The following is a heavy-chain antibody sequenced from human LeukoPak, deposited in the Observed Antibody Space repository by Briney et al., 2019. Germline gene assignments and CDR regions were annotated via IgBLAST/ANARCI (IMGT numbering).Heavy chain of an antibody. V-gene: IGHV3-7*01. CDR3: ARRYCTNGVCYWAFDY. CDR1: GFTFSSYW. Sequence: GGSLRLSCAASGFTFSSYWMSWVRQAPGKGLEWVANIKQDGSEKYYVDSVKGRFTISRDNAKNSLYPQMNSLRAEDTAVYYCARRYCTNGVCYWAFDYWGQGTLVTVSS. CDR2: IKQDGSEK. J-gene: IGHJ4*02. D-gene: IGHD2-8*01.